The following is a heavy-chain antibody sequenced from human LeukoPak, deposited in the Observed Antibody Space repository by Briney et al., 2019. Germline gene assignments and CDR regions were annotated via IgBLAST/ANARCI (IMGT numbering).Heavy chain of an antibody. D-gene: IGHD2-15*01. CDR2: IKQDGSEK. CDR1: GFTFSSYW. V-gene: IGHV3-7*01. Sequence: PGGSLRLSCAASGFTFSSYWMSWVRQAPGKGLEWVANIKQDGSEKYYVDSVKGRFTISRDNAKNSLYLQRNSLRAEDTAVYYCARDREFCSGVNCYYYYYMDVWGKGTTVTVSS. J-gene: IGHJ6*03. CDR3: ARDREFCSGVNCYYYYYMDV.